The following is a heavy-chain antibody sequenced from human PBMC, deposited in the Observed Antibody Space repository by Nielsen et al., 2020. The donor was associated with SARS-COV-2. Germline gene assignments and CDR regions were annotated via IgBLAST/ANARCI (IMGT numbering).Heavy chain of an antibody. CDR1: GFTFSSYW. Sequence: GILRLSCAASGFTFSSYWMSWVRQAPGKGLEWVSYISSSSSTIYYADSVKGRFTISRDNAKNSLYLQMNSLRDEDTAVYYCARDLDSQSDCGGDCPPSGDYWGQGTLVTVSS. CDR3: ARDLDSQSDCGGDCPPSGDY. D-gene: IGHD2-21*02. J-gene: IGHJ4*02. V-gene: IGHV3-48*02. CDR2: ISSSSSTI.